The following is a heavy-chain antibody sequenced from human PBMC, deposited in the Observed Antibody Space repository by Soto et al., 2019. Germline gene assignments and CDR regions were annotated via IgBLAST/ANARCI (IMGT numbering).Heavy chain of an antibody. J-gene: IGHJ6*02. D-gene: IGHD3-3*01. Sequence: RSLTCTVSGGSISSYYWSWIRQPPGKGLEWIGYIYYSGSTNYNPSLKSRVTISVDTSKNQFSLKLSSVTAADTAVYYCARDSVFGVGTYYYYYGMDVWGQGTTVTVSS. CDR2: IYYSGST. CDR3: ARDSVFGVGTYYYYYGMDV. CDR1: GGSISSYY. V-gene: IGHV4-59*01.